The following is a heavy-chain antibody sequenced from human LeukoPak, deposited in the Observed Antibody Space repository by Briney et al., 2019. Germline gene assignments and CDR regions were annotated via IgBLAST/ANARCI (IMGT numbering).Heavy chain of an antibody. CDR3: ARPGSAQTARAQFDY. Sequence: PSETLSLTCTVSGGSLSSYYWSWIRQPPGKGLEWIGYIYYSGSANYNPSLKSRVTISIDTSKKQFSLMVHSVTAADTAVYYCARPGSAQTARAQFDYWGQGTLVTVSS. CDR1: GGSLSSYY. CDR2: IYYSGSA. D-gene: IGHD2-21*02. J-gene: IGHJ4*02. V-gene: IGHV4-59*12.